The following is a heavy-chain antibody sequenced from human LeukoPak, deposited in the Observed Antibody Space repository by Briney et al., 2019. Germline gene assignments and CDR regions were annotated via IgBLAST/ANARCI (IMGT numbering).Heavy chain of an antibody. CDR1: GFTFSTYG. J-gene: IGHJ3*02. V-gene: IGHV3-33*01. CDR3: ARAVGPFDI. Sequence: GVSLRLSCAASGFTFSTYGMHWVRQAPGKGLEWVAVIWFDGSIKYYADSVKGRFTISRDNSKNTLYLQMNSLRAEDTAVYYCARAVGPFDIWGQGTIVIVSS. CDR2: IWFDGSIK.